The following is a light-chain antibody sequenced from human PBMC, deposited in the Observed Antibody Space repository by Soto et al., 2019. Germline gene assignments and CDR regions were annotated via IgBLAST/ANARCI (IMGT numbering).Light chain of an antibody. Sequence: EIVLTQSPGTLSLSPGERATLSCRASQSVSSSYLAWYQQKPGQAPRLLIYGASSRATGIPDRFSGSGSGTDVTLNISRLEPEDFAVYYCQQDGSSPWTFGQGTKVEIK. CDR3: QQDGSSPWT. V-gene: IGKV3-20*01. CDR2: GAS. J-gene: IGKJ1*01. CDR1: QSVSSSY.